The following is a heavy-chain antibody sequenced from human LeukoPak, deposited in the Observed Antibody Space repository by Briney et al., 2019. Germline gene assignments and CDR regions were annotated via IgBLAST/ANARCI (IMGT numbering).Heavy chain of an antibody. CDR1: GYSFTNYW. Sequence: GESLKISCKGSGYSFTNYWVGWVRQMPGKGLEWMGIIYPGDSDTRYSPSFEGQVTISADKSISTAYLQWSSLKASDTAMYYCARHSGSGSYYNWFDPWGQGTLVTVSS. CDR2: IYPGDSDT. D-gene: IGHD3-10*01. J-gene: IGHJ5*02. CDR3: ARHSGSGSYYNWFDP. V-gene: IGHV5-51*01.